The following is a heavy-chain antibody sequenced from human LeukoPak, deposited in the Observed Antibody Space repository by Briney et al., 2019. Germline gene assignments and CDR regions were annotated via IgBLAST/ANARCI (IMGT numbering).Heavy chain of an antibody. V-gene: IGHV4-34*01. Sequence: SETLSLACAVYGGSLSGYYWSWFRQPPGKGPEWIGEIKQSGRTDYNSSLSSRVTISKGTSKNQFSLKLSSVTAADTAVYYCVRGPPPGSTGAFDIWGQGAMVTVSS. CDR3: VRGPPPGSTGAFDI. CDR2: IKQSGRT. D-gene: IGHD1-26*01. J-gene: IGHJ3*02. CDR1: GGSLSGYY.